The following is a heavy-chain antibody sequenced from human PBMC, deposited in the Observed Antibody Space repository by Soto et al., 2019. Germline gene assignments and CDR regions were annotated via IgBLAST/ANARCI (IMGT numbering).Heavy chain of an antibody. CDR1: GFAFSDSW. Sequence: GGALRVSCTASGFAFSDSWMTWFRQAPGKGLEWVARIKPDESEKKYADSVKGRFSISRDNAKTSMYLQMDSLRGEDTAVYYCVRGGSNYASWGQGTLVTVSS. CDR2: IKPDESEK. V-gene: IGHV3-7*01. J-gene: IGHJ5*02. D-gene: IGHD4-4*01. CDR3: VRGGSNYAS.